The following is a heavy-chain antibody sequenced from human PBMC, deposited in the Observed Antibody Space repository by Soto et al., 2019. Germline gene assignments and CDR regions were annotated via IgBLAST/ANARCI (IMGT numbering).Heavy chain of an antibody. CDR2: IWYDGSNK. CDR3: ARDDYDSSGYYHYYYYGMDV. V-gene: IGHV3-33*01. CDR1: GFTFSSYG. D-gene: IGHD3-22*01. J-gene: IGHJ6*02. Sequence: GGSLRLSCAASGFTFSSYGMHWVRQAPGKGLEWVAVIWYDGSNKYYADSVKGRFTISRDNSKNTLYLQMNSLRAEDTAVYYCARDDYDSSGYYHYYYYGMDVWGQGTTVTVSS.